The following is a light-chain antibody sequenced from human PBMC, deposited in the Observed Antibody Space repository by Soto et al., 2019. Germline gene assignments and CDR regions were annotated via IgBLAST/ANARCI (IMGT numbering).Light chain of an antibody. CDR3: CSYAGRYTYV. V-gene: IGLV2-11*01. Sequence: QSVLTQPRSVSRSPGQSVTISCTGTSSDVGGYNYVSWYQQHPGKAPKLMIYDVSKRPSGVPDRFSGSKSGKTASLTISGLQAEEEADYYCCSYAGRYTYVFGTGTKLTVL. CDR2: DVS. CDR1: SSDVGGYNY. J-gene: IGLJ1*01.